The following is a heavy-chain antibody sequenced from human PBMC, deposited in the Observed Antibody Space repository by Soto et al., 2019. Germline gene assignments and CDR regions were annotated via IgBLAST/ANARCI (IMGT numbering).Heavy chain of an antibody. CDR2: INPSGGST. CDR1: GYTFTSYY. D-gene: IGHD5-12*01. V-gene: IGHV1-46*03. Sequence: ASVKGSCKASGYTFTSYYMHWVRQAPGQGLEWMGIINPSGGSTSYAQKFQGRVTMTRDTSTSTVYMELSSLRSEDTAVYYCAREGHVDIVATMVSDNWFDPWGQGTLVTVSS. J-gene: IGHJ5*02. CDR3: AREGHVDIVATMVSDNWFDP.